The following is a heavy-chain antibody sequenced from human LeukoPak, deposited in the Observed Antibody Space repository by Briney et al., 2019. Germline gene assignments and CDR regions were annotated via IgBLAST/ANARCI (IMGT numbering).Heavy chain of an antibody. CDR2: MNPNSGNT. CDR1: VYTFTSYD. J-gene: IGHJ4*02. D-gene: IGHD6-13*01. Sequence: GASVKVSCKPSVYTFTSYDINWVRQATGQGLEWMGWMNPNSGNTGYAQKFQGRVTMTRNTSISTAYMELSSLRSEDTAVYYCARGSLGSTWYILDYWGQGTLVTVSS. V-gene: IGHV1-8*01. CDR3: ARGSLGSTWYILDY.